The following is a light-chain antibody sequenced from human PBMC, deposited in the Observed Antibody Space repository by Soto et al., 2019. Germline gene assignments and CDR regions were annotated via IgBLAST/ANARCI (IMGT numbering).Light chain of an antibody. Sequence: DIQMTQSPSSLSASVGDRVTITCRASQSISNYLNWYQQKPGKAPKFLIYAASTLQSGVPSRFSGSGSGTDFTLTISSLQREDFAVYFCHHRNKWPYTFGKGTKVDIK. CDR2: AAS. CDR1: QSISNY. CDR3: HHRNKWPYT. J-gene: IGKJ2*01. V-gene: IGKV1-39*01.